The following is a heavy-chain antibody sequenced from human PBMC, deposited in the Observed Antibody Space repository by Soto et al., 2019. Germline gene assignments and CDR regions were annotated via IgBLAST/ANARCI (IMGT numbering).Heavy chain of an antibody. CDR2: ISYDGRNK. CDR3: AQDTYYHDTSGYYTFDY. J-gene: IGHJ4*02. CDR1: GLTFSSYG. D-gene: IGHD3-22*01. V-gene: IGHV3-30*18. Sequence: LRLSCAASGLTFSSYGMHWVRQAPGRGLEWVAGISYDGRNKYYVDSVKGRFTIPRDNSKNTRDLQMNSLRVEDTAVFYCAQDTYYHDTSGYYTFDYWGQGALVTVSS.